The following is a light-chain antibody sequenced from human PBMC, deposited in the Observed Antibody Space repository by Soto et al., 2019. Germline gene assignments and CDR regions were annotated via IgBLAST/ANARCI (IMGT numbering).Light chain of an antibody. CDR3: SSYAGSRNVI. CDR2: EVT. J-gene: IGLJ2*01. CDR1: SSDVGGYDY. Sequence: QSALTQPPSASGSPGQSVTISCTGTSSDVGGYDYVSWYQQQSGKAPKLILYEVTNRPSGVPDRFSGSKSGNTASLTVSGLQAEDEADYYCSSYAGSRNVIFGAGTKLTVL. V-gene: IGLV2-8*01.